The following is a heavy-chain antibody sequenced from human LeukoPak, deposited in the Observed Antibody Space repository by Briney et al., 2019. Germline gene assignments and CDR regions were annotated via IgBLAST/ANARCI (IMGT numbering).Heavy chain of an antibody. CDR3: ARVCTVMGARTVDHYHYYMDV. V-gene: IGHV4-61*09. Sequence: NPSETLSLTCTVSGGSIRSGSYYWSWIRQPAGKGLEWIGHIYTRGTTNYNPSVKSRVTVSLDTSKNQISLKLSSVTAADTAIYYCARVCTVMGARTVDHYHYYMDVWGKGTTVTVSS. CDR1: GGSIRSGSYY. D-gene: IGHD5-18*01. J-gene: IGHJ6*03. CDR2: IYTRGTT.